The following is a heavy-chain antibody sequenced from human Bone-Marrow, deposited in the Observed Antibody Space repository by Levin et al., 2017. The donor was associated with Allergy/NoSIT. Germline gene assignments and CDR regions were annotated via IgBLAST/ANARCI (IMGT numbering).Heavy chain of an antibody. V-gene: IGHV1-69*13. CDR1: GGTFSSYA. CDR3: ARATVTTVAYYDYGMDG. J-gene: IGHJ6*02. Sequence: SVKVSCKASGGTFSSYAISWVRQAPGQGLEWMGGIIPIFGTANYAQKFQGRVTITADESTSTAYMELSSLRSEDTAVYYCARATVTTVAYYDYGMDGWGQGTTVTVSS. CDR2: IIPIFGTA. D-gene: IGHD4-17*01.